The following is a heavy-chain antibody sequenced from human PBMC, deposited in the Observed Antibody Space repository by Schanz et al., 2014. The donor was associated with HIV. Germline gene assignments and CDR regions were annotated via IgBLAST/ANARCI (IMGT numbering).Heavy chain of an antibody. J-gene: IGHJ4*02. D-gene: IGHD3-10*01. CDR2: ISGSGGST. CDR3: ARDRFTMVRGVIRPPDF. V-gene: IGHV3-23*04. CDR1: GFTFSSYA. Sequence: VELVESGGGVVQPGRSLRLSCAASGFTFSSYAMSWVRQAPGEGLEWVSAISGSGGSTYYADSVKGRFTISRDNSKNTVYLQAKSLRPEDTAVFYCARDRFTMVRGVIRPPDFWGQGTLVTVSS.